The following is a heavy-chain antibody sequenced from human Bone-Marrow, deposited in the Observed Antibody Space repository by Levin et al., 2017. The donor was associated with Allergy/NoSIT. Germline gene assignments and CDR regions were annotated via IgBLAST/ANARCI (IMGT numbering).Heavy chain of an antibody. CDR2: IDSHDSFR. CDR3: AGGEDCYYCMDV. J-gene: IGHJ6*02. CDR1: GFTFSDYY. Sequence: GESLKISCAASGFTFSDYYMTWIRQAPGKGLEWVSYIDSHDSFRYYADSVKGRFTISRDNAQNSLYLQMNSLRVDETALYYCAGGEDCYYCMDVWGQGTTVTVSS. V-gene: IGHV3-11*01.